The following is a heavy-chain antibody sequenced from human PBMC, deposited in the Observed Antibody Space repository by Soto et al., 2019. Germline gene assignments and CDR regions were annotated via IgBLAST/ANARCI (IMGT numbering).Heavy chain of an antibody. CDR3: ARVLGGMATVPFDY. V-gene: IGHV3-30-3*01. D-gene: IGHD4-4*01. CDR1: GFTFSSYA. CDR2: ISYEGSNK. Sequence: HPGGSLRLSCAASGFTFSSYAMHWVCQAPGTGLEWVAVISYEGSNKYYADSVKGRFTISRDNSKNTLYLQMNSLRTEDTAVYYCARVLGGMATVPFDYWGQGALVTVSS. J-gene: IGHJ4*02.